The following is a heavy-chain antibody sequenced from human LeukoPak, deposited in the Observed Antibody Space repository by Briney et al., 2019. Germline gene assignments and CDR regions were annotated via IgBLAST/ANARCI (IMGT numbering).Heavy chain of an antibody. CDR3: ARDSLAHSDAFDI. CDR2: IYTSGST. D-gene: IGHD3-16*02. V-gene: IGHV4-61*02. CDR1: GGSISSNVYY. Sequence: SETLSLTCSVSGGSISSNVYYWSWIRQPAGKGLEWIGRIYTSGSTNYNPSLKSRVTISVDTSKNQFSLKLSSVTAADTAVYYCARDSLAHSDAFDIWGQGTMVTVSS. J-gene: IGHJ3*02.